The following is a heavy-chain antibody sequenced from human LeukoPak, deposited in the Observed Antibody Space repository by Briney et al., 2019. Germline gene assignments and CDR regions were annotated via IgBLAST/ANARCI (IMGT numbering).Heavy chain of an antibody. V-gene: IGHV1-69*01. Sequence: SSVKVSFKASGGTFSSYAISWVRQAPGQGLEWMGGIIPIFGTANYAQKFQGRVTITADESTSTAYMELSSLRSEDTAVYYCARDDIVVVPAAQRTYYYYGMDVWGKGTAVTVSS. CDR1: GGTFSSYA. J-gene: IGHJ6*04. CDR3: ARDDIVVVPAAQRTYYYYGMDV. CDR2: IIPIFGTA. D-gene: IGHD2-2*01.